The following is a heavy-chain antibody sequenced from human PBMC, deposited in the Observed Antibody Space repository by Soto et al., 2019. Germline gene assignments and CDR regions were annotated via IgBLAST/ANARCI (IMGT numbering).Heavy chain of an antibody. J-gene: IGHJ3*02. CDR3: ARIIGATDAFDI. V-gene: IGHV4-59*08. Sequence: SETLSLTCTVSGVSISRYYWSWIRQPPGKGLEWIGYIYYSGSTNYNPSLKSRVTISVDTSKNQFSLKLSSVTAADTAVYYCARIIGATDAFDIWGQGTMVTVSS. D-gene: IGHD3-10*01. CDR2: IYYSGST. CDR1: GVSISRYY.